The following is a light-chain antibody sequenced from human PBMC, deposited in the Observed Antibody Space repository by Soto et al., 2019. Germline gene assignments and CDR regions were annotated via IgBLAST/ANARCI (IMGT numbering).Light chain of an antibody. CDR2: DAS. CDR1: QNVNSF. J-gene: IGKJ2*01. CDR3: QQCSAWPQT. V-gene: IGKV3-11*01. Sequence: EIVLTQSPAALSLSPGERATLSCRASQNVNSFLAWYQQKPGLAPRLLNYDASNRATGIPARFSGSGSGTDFTLTISSLVPEDFAVYYCQQCSAWPQTFGQGTKLEIK.